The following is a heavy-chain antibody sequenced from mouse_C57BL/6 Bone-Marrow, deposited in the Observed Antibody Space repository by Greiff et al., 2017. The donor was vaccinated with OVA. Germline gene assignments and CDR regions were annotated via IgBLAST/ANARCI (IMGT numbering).Heavy chain of an antibody. D-gene: IGHD3-3*01. J-gene: IGHJ1*03. CDR2: IYPGDGDT. Sequence: VQLQQSGAELVKPGASVKISCKASGYAFSSYWMNWVKQRPGKGLEWIGQIYPGDGDTNYNGKFKGKATLTADKSSSTASMQLSSLTSEDSAVYFCARAGGTKGYFEVWGTGTTVTVSS. CDR1: GYAFSSYW. V-gene: IGHV1-80*01. CDR3: ARAGGTKGYFEV.